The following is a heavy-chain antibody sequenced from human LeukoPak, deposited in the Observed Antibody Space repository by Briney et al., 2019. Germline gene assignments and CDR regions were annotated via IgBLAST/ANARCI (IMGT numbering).Heavy chain of an antibody. V-gene: IGHV1-18*01. CDR2: ISAYNGNT. J-gene: IGHJ3*02. CDR1: GYTFTSYG. D-gene: IGHD3-16*01. Sequence: ASVKVSCKASGYTFTSYGISWVRPAPGQGLEWMGWISAYNGNTNYAQKLQGRVTMTTDTSTSTAYMELRSLRSDDTAVYYCARPRWYWGSRAHAFDIWGQGTMVTVSS. CDR3: ARPRWYWGSRAHAFDI.